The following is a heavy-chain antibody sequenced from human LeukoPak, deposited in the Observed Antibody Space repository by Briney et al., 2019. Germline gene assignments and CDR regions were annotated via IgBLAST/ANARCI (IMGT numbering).Heavy chain of an antibody. CDR1: GFTFSNYA. CDR2: FSGSGGIT. V-gene: IGHV3-23*01. J-gene: IGHJ2*01. CDR3: AADTTTVLDFDL. Sequence: GGSLRLSCAASGFTFSNYAMSWVRQAPGKGLEWVSGFSGSGGITYYADSVKGRFTISRDNAKNSLYLQMNSLRAEDTAVYYCAADTTTVLDFDLWGRGTLVTVSS. D-gene: IGHD4-17*01.